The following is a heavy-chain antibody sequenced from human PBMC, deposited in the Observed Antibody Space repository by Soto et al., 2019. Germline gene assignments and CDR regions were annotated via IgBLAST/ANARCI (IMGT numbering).Heavy chain of an antibody. CDR1: GGTFSSYA. CDR3: ASITMVRGVIITPAYYYGMDV. J-gene: IGHJ6*02. CDR2: IIPIFGTA. Sequence: SVKLSCKASGGTFSSYAISWVRQAPGQGLEWMGGIIPIFGTANYAQKFQGRVTITADESTSTAYMELSSLRSEDTAVYYCASITMVRGVIITPAYYYGMDVWGQGTTVTVSS. V-gene: IGHV1-69*13. D-gene: IGHD3-10*01.